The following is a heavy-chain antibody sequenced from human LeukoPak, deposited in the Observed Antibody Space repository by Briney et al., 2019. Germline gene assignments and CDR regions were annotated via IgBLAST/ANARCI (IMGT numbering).Heavy chain of an antibody. CDR2: IIPMLGMS. CDR3: ARDLGYCAGASCSRWGYGFGI. D-gene: IGHD2-8*02. CDR1: GGTFVSFT. Sequence: SVKVSCKASGGTFVSFTISWVRQAPGQGLEWMGRIIPMLGMSNYTQKFQGRVTITADKSTSTAYMELSGLRSEDTAVYYCARDLGYCAGASCSRWGYGFGIWGQGTKVIVSS. V-gene: IGHV1-69*04. J-gene: IGHJ3*02.